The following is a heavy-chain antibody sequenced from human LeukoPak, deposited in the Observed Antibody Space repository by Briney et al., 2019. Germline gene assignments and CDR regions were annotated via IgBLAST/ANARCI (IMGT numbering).Heavy chain of an antibody. V-gene: IGHV4-4*02. J-gene: IGHJ6*03. CDR3: ARGPTVAYQHYYYYYMDV. Sequence: KSSETLSLTCAVSGGSISSSNWWSWVRQPPGKGLEWIGEIYHSGSTNYNPSLKSRVTISVDTSKNQFSLKLSSVTAADTAVYYCARGPTVAYQHYYYYYMDVWGKGTTVTVSS. D-gene: IGHD4-23*01. CDR1: GGSISSSNW. CDR2: IYHSGST.